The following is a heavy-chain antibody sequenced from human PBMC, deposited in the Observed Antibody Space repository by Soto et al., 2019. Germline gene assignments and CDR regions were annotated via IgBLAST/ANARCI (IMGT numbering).Heavy chain of an antibody. CDR2: ISYDGSNK. Sequence: QVQLVESGGVVVQPGRSLRLSCAASGFTFSSYGMHWVRQAPGKGLEWVAVISYDGSNKYYADSVKGRFTISRDNSKNTLYLQMNSLRAEDTAVYYCAKDFSYYYGSGSYNGMDVWGQGTTVTVSS. CDR1: GFTFSSYG. V-gene: IGHV3-30*18. CDR3: AKDFSYYYGSGSYNGMDV. J-gene: IGHJ6*02. D-gene: IGHD3-10*01.